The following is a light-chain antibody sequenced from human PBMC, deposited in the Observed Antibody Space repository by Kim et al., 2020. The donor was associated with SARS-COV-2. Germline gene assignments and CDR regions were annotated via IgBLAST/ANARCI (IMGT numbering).Light chain of an antibody. Sequence: QSVTISCTGTSRDIGAYNYVSWYQQHPGEAPNLIIFEVSKRPSGVPDRFSGSKSGNTASLTVSGLQAEDEADYYCCSYAGSKNFEVFGGGTQLTVL. CDR1: SRDIGAYNY. V-gene: IGLV2-8*01. J-gene: IGLJ3*02. CDR3: CSYAGSKNFEV. CDR2: EVS.